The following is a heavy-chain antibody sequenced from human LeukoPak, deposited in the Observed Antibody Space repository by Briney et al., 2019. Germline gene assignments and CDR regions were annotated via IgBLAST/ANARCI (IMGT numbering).Heavy chain of an antibody. CDR3: ASSTYDYVWGSYLGPFDY. CDR1: GGSISSYY. J-gene: IGHJ4*02. Sequence: SETLSLTCTVSGGSISSYYWSWIRQPPGKGLEWIGYIYYSGSTNYNPSLKSRVTISVDTSKNQFSLKLSSATAADTAVYYCASSTYDYVWGSYLGPFDYWGQGTLVTVSS. CDR2: IYYSGST. D-gene: IGHD3-16*02. V-gene: IGHV4-59*01.